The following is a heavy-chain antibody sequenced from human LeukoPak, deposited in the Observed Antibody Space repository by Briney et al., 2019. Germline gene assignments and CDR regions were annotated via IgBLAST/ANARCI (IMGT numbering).Heavy chain of an antibody. Sequence: GGSLRLSCAASGFTVSSNYMSWVRQAPGKGLEWVANIKQDGSEKYYVDSVKGRFTISRDNSKNTLYLQMNSLRAEDTAVYYCANIVGNWGQGTLVTVSS. CDR3: ANIVGN. J-gene: IGHJ4*02. D-gene: IGHD1-26*01. V-gene: IGHV3-7*03. CDR1: GFTVSSNY. CDR2: IKQDGSEK.